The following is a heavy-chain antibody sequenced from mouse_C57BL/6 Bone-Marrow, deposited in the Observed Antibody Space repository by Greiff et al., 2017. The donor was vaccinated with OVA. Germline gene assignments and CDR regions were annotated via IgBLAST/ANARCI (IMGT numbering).Heavy chain of an antibody. CDR3: TGYYGSS. CDR1: GYTFTDYE. D-gene: IGHD1-1*01. Sequence: QVQLQQSGAELARPGASVTLSCKASGYTFTDYEMHWVQQTPVHGLEWIGAIDPETGGTAYNQKFKGKAILTAAKSSSTAYMELRSLTAEDAAVYYCTGYYGSSGGQGTLVTVSA. V-gene: IGHV1-15*01. J-gene: IGHJ3*01. CDR2: IDPETGGT.